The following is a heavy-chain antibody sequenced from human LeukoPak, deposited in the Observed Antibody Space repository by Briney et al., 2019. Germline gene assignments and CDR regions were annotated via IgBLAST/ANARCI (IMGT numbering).Heavy chain of an antibody. D-gene: IGHD6-19*01. CDR2: ISGSGGST. J-gene: IGHJ4*02. Sequence: GGSLRLPCAASGFTFGSYAMYWVRQAPGKVLEWVSGISGSGGSTFYADSVKGRFTISRDNSENTVYLQMNSLRADDTAVYYCAKTTAGYGSGRYPGWPVDNWGQGTLVTVSS. CDR1: GFTFGSYA. CDR3: AKTTAGYGSGRYPGWPVDN. V-gene: IGHV3-23*01.